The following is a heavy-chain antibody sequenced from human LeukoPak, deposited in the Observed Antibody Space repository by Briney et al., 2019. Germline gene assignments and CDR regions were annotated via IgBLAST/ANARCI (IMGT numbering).Heavy chain of an antibody. V-gene: IGHV1-69*13. Sequence: SVKVSCKASGGTFSSYAISWVRQAPGQGLEWMGGIIPIFGTANYAQKFQGRVTITADESTSTAYMELSSLRSGDTAVYYCASNYDSSGYYRWWGQGTLVTVSS. CDR3: ASNYDSSGYYRW. J-gene: IGHJ4*02. D-gene: IGHD3-22*01. CDR1: GGTFSSYA. CDR2: IIPIFGTA.